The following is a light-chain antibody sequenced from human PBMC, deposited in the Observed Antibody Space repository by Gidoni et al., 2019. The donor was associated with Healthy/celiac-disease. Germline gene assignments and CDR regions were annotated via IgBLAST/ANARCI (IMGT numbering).Light chain of an antibody. V-gene: IGLV1-36*01. CDR3: AAWDDSLNGVV. CDR2: YDD. CDR1: SSNIGNNA. J-gene: IGLJ2*01. Sequence: QAVPTQPPPVSEAPRQRVTIPCSGSSSNIGNNAVNWYQQLPGKAPKLLIYYDDLLPSGVSDRFSGSKSGTSASLAISGLQSEDEADYYCAAWDDSLNGVVFGGGTKLTVL.